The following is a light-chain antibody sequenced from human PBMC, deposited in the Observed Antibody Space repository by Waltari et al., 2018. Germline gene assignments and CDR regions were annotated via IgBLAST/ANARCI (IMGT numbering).Light chain of an antibody. V-gene: IGLV2-8*01. CDR1: SSDVGGYNY. CDR2: EVN. Sequence: QSALTQPPSASGSPGQSVTISCTGTSSDVGGYNYVPWYQHHPGKAPKLMVYEVNKRPSGVPDRFSGSKSGNTASLTVSGLLAEDESDYYCSSYAGSNHLVFGGGTKLTVL. CDR3: SSYAGSNHLV. J-gene: IGLJ3*02.